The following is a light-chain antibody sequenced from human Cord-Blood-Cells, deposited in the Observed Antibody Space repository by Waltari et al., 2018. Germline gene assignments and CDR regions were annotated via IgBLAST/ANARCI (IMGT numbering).Light chain of an antibody. V-gene: IGKV4-1*01. Sequence: DIVLTQSPASWAVWLGERATIDCTSRRSVLYRSNNKNYLAWYHQRTGQPPKLLIYWASARESGVPERFSGSASGTDFTLTISSLQAADVAVYFCQQYYRTPLTFVGGTKVEIK. CDR2: WAS. J-gene: IGKJ4*01. CDR3: QQYYRTPLT. CDR1: RSVLYRSNNKNY.